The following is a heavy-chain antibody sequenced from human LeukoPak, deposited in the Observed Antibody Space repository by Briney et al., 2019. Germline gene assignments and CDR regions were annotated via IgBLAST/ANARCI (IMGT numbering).Heavy chain of an antibody. CDR3: ARGSVNYDFWSGSPGYYYYMDV. D-gene: IGHD3-3*01. CDR1: GGSISSYY. J-gene: IGHJ6*03. Sequence: SETLSLTCTVSGGSISSYYWSWIRQPPGKGLEWSGYIYYSGSTNYNPSLKSRVTISVDTSKNQFSLKLSSVTAADTAVYYCARGSVNYDFWSGSPGYYYYMDVWGKGTTVTVSS. CDR2: IYYSGST. V-gene: IGHV4-59*01.